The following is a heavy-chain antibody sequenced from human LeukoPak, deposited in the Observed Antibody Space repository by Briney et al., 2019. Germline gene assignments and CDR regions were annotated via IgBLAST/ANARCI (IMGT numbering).Heavy chain of an antibody. CDR1: GFTFTSSA. CDR2: IVVGSGNT. Sequence: SVTVSCTASGFTFTSSAVQWVRQARGQRLEWIGWIVVGSGNTNYAQKFQERVTITRDMSTSTAYMELSSLRSEDTAVYYCASLWVYDSSGYADYWGQGTLVTVSS. CDR3: ASLWVYDSSGYADY. J-gene: IGHJ4*02. D-gene: IGHD3-22*01. V-gene: IGHV1-58*01.